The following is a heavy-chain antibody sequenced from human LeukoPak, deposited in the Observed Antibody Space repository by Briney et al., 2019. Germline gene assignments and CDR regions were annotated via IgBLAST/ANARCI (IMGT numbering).Heavy chain of an antibody. CDR1: GFPFRDFS. V-gene: IGHV3-23*01. CDR3: AKQSYARSLGE. D-gene: IGHD2-8*01. Sequence: GGSLRLSCTTSGFPFRDFSMTWVRRAPGQGLEWISTTDSGGTSTYYAESVKGRFTISRDNSKDALYLQMSSLRVEDTAIYYCAKQSYARSLGEGGPGTLVTVSS. CDR2: TDSGGTST. J-gene: IGHJ4*02.